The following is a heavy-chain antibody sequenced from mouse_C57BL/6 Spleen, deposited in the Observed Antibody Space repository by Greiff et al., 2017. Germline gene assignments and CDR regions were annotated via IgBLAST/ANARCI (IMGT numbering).Heavy chain of an antibody. J-gene: IGHJ2*01. CDR3: ARRIYDDYGNDY. Sequence: QVQLQQPGAELVKPGASVKMSCKASGYTFTSYWITWVKQRPGQGLEWIGDIYPGSGSTNYNEKFKSKATLTVDTSSSTAYMQLSSLTSEDSAVYYCARRIYDDYGNDYWGQGTTLTVSS. D-gene: IGHD2-4*01. CDR1: GYTFTSYW. V-gene: IGHV1-55*01. CDR2: IYPGSGST.